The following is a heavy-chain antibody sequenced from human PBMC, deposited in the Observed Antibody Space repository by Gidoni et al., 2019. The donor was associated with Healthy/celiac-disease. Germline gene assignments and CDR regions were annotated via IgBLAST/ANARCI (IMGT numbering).Heavy chain of an antibody. CDR2: INHSGST. V-gene: IGHV4-34*01. CDR1: GGSFSGYY. CDR3: ASGSGYCSSTSCYHLGAFDI. D-gene: IGHD2-2*01. Sequence: QVQLQQWGAGLLKPSETLSLTCAVYGGSFSGYYWSWIRQPPGKGLEWIGEINHSGSTNYNPSLKSRVTISVDTSKNQFSLKLSSVTAADTAVYYCASGSGYCSSTSCYHLGAFDIWGQGTMVTVSS. J-gene: IGHJ3*02.